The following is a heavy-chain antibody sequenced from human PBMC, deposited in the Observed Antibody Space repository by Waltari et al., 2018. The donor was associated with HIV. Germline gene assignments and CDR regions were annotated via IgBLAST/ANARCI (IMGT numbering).Heavy chain of an antibody. CDR2: SKTPFGAA. J-gene: IGHJ5*02. Sequence: QVHVMQSGAEVKKPGSSVKISCRASRLTFTSYVLSWVRQAPGQGLEWMGGSKTPFGAANYPQTFQGRFTIIADDLTSTVYMELTGLTSEDTVVYFFARESSGEFDLWGQGTPVTVSS. CDR1: RLTFTSYV. D-gene: IGHD3-10*01. CDR3: ARESSGEFDL. V-gene: IGHV1-69*13.